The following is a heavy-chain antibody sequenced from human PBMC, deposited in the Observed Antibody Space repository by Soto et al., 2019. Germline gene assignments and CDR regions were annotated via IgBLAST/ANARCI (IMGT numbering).Heavy chain of an antibody. CDR1: GFTFSHYS. J-gene: IGHJ6*02. CDR2: ISGSSSSI. V-gene: IGHV3-48*02. Sequence: GGSLRLSCAASGFTFSHYSMNWVRQAPGKGLEWVSYISGSSSSIYYADSVKGRFTISGDNAKNSLYLQMNSLSDDDTAVYYCARLPGEIFAYFHYGMDVWGQGTTVTVSS. D-gene: IGHD3-3*01. CDR3: ARLPGEIFAYFHYGMDV.